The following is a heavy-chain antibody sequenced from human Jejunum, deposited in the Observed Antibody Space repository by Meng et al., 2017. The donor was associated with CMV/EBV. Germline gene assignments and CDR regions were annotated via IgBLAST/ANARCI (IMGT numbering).Heavy chain of an antibody. V-gene: IGHV4-39*01. Sequence: LRLPEPGPGVVKHSEALSLSCTVAGGSISSSRYYWGWIRQPPGKGLEWIGSIYYSGSTYYNPSLKRRVTISVDTSKNQFSLKLSSVTAADTAVYYCASPLGILGIVDLWGRGTLVTVSS. CDR3: ASPLGILGIVDL. J-gene: IGHJ2*01. CDR2: IYYSGST. CDR1: GGSISSSRYY. D-gene: IGHD7-27*01.